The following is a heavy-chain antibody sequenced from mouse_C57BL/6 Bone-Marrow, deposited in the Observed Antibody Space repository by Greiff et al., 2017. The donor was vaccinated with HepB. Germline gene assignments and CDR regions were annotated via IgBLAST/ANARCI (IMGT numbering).Heavy chain of an antibody. CDR2: IYPGDGDT. CDR1: GYAFSSSR. J-gene: IGHJ4*01. CDR3: ARSGHY. Sequence: VQLQQSGPELVKPGASVKISCKASGYAFSSSRMNWVKQRPGKGLEWIGRIYPGDGDTNYNGKFKGKATLTADKSSSTAYMQLSSLTSEDSAVYFCARSGHYWGQGTSVTVSS. V-gene: IGHV1-82*01.